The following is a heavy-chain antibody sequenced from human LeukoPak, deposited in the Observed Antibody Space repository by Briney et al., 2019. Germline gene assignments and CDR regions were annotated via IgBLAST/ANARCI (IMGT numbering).Heavy chain of an antibody. CDR3: AKGRPYSSSSVVPFDY. J-gene: IGHJ4*02. V-gene: IGHV3-23*01. Sequence: GGSLRLSCAASGFSFSSYAMSWVRQAPGKGLEWVAAISGSGGSTYYADSVKGRFTISRDNSKNTLYLQMNSLRAEDTAVYYCAKGRPYSSSSVVPFDYWGQGTLVTVSS. CDR2: ISGSGGST. CDR1: GFSFSSYA. D-gene: IGHD6-6*01.